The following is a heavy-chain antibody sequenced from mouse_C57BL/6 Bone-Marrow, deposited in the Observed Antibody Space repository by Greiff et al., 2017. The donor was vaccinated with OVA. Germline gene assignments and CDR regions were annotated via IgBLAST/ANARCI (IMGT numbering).Heavy chain of an antibody. J-gene: IGHJ1*03. Sequence: DVKLVDSGGGLVQSGRSLRLSCATSGFTFSDFYMEWVRQAPGKGLEWIAASRNKANDYTTEYSASVKGRFIVSRDTSQSILYLQMNALRAEDTASYYCARDAYYYGSSWYFDVWGTGTTVTVSS. V-gene: IGHV7-1*01. D-gene: IGHD1-1*01. CDR1: GFTFSDFY. CDR2: SRNKANDYTT. CDR3: ARDAYYYGSSWYFDV.